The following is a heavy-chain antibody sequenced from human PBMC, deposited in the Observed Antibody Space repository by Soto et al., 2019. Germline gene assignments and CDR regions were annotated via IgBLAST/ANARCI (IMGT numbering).Heavy chain of an antibody. CDR2: ISGSGGST. D-gene: IGHD1-7*01. CDR1: GFTFSSYA. CDR3: AKGPLTGTTDQLDY. Sequence: EVQLLGSGGGLVQPAGSLRLSSAASGFTFSSYAMSWVRQAPGKGLEWVSAISGSGGSTYYADSVKGRFTISGDNSKDTLNLQMNSLRAEAAAVDYCAKGPLTGTTDQLDYWGQGTLVTVSS. J-gene: IGHJ4*02. V-gene: IGHV3-23*01.